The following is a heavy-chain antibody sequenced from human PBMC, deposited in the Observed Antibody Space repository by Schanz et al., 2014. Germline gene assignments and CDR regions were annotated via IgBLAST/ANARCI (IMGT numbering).Heavy chain of an antibody. D-gene: IGHD3-9*01. CDR1: GFTFRGYA. V-gene: IGHV3-23*01. J-gene: IGHJ5*02. Sequence: EVQLLESGGGLVQPGGSLRLSCAASGFTFRGYAMSWVRQAPGRGLEWVSIISGSGGNTYYADSVKGRFTISRDNSKNTLYLQMNSLRAEDTAVYYCAKAADWPVTRFDPWGQGTLVTVSS. CDR3: AKAADWPVTRFDP. CDR2: ISGSGGNT.